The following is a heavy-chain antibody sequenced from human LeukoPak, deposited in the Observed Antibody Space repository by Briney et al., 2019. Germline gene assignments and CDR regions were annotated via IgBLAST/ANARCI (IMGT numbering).Heavy chain of an antibody. CDR1: GFTFSSYW. Sequence: GGSLRLSCAASGFTFSSYWMSWVRQAPGKGLEWVANIKQDGSEKYYVDSVRGRFTISRDNAKKSLYLQMNSLRAEDTAVYYCARDRDSSGYSSDAFDIWGQGTMVTVSS. CDR3: ARDRDSSGYSSDAFDI. D-gene: IGHD3-22*01. J-gene: IGHJ3*02. V-gene: IGHV3-7*03. CDR2: IKQDGSEK.